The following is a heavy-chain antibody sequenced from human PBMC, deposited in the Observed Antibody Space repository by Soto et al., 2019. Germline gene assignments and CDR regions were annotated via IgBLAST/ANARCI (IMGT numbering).Heavy chain of an antibody. CDR2: INHSGST. Sequence: PSETLSLTCAVYGGSFSGYYWSWIRQPPGKGLEWIGEINHSGSTNYNPSLKSRVTISVDTSKNQFSLKLSSVTAADTAVYYCARIWTTKDYYYYHMDVWGQGTSVTVSS. CDR3: ARIWTTKDYYYYHMDV. J-gene: IGHJ6*02. CDR1: GGSFSGYY. D-gene: IGHD4-4*01. V-gene: IGHV4-34*01.